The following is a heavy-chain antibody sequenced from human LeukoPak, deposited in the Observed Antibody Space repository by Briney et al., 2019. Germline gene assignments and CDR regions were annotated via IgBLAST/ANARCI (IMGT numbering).Heavy chain of an antibody. D-gene: IGHD6-13*01. V-gene: IGHV3-15*01. CDR3: ARHRIAAAGSYYYYGMDV. Sequence: GGSLRLSCAASGFTFSNAWMSWVRQAPGKGLEWVGRIKSKTDGGTTDYAAPVKGRFTISRDDSKNTLYLQMNSLKTEDTAVYYCARHRIAAAGSYYYYGMDVWGQGTTVTVSS. CDR2: IKSKTDGGTT. CDR1: GFTFSNAW. J-gene: IGHJ6*02.